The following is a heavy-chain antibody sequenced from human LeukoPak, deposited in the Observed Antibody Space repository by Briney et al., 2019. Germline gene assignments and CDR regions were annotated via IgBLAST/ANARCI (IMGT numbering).Heavy chain of an antibody. V-gene: IGHV4-39*01. CDR2: INYSGST. CDR3: AKSGGYGLIDY. CDR1: GGSISSSSYY. D-gene: IGHD1-26*01. Sequence: NPSETLSLTCTVSGGSISSSSYYWGWIRQPPGKGLEWIASINYSGSTYYNPSLKSRVTISIDTSKNQISMRLNSVTAADTAMYYCAKSGGYGLIDYWGQGTLVTVSS. J-gene: IGHJ4*02.